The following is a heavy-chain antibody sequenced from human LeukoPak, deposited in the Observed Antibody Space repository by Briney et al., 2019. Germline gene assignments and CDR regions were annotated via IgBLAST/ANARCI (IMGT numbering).Heavy chain of an antibody. CDR3: AKDQGSSWYKDAFDI. CDR2: IRYDGSNK. J-gene: IGHJ3*02. CDR1: GFTFSSYG. Sequence: GGSLRLSCAASGFTFSSYGMHWVRQAPGKGLEWVAFIRYDGSNKYYADSVKGRFTISRDNSKNTLYLQMNSLRAEDTAVYYCAKDQGSSWYKDAFDIWGQGTMVTVSS. V-gene: IGHV3-30*02. D-gene: IGHD6-13*01.